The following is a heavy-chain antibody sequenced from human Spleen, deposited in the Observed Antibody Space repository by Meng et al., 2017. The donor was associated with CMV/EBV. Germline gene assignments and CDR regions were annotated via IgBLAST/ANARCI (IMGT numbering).Heavy chain of an antibody. J-gene: IGHJ4*02. D-gene: IGHD2-21*01. CDR2: IHYSGTN. CDR1: GDSRNNDN. V-gene: IGHV4-59*01. CDR3: ARKVLWSNYFDH. Sequence: GDSRNNDNWSWIRQPQGKGLEGSGHIHYSGTNEENAFQGSRVTISVDSSRKQFSQMLSSVADANAAKYFGARKVLWSNYFDHWGQGALVTVSS.